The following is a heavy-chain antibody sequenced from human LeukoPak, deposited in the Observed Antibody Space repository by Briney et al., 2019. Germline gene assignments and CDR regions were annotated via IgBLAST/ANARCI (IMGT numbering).Heavy chain of an antibody. CDR2: INHSGST. D-gene: IGHD3-10*01. J-gene: IGHJ2*01. Sequence: SETLSLTCAVYGGSFSGYYWSWIRQPPGKGLEWIGEINHSGSTNYNPSLKSRVTISVDTSKNQFSLKLSSVTAADTAVYYCARLSPDYYGSGSYYHNSKSYWYFDLWGRGTLVTVSS. V-gene: IGHV4-34*01. CDR3: ARLSPDYYGSGSYYHNSKSYWYFDL. CDR1: GGSFSGYY.